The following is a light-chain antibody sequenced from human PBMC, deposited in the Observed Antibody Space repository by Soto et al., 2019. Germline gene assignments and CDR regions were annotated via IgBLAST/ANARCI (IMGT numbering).Light chain of an antibody. Sequence: SYELTQPPSVSVAPGKTARITCGGNNIGSKSVHWYQQKPRQAPVLVIYYDSDRPSGIPARFSGSNSGNTATLTISRVEAGDEADYYCQVWDSSSDHPVVFGGGTKLTVL. CDR1: NIGSKS. J-gene: IGLJ2*01. CDR3: QVWDSSSDHPVV. CDR2: YDS. V-gene: IGLV3-21*04.